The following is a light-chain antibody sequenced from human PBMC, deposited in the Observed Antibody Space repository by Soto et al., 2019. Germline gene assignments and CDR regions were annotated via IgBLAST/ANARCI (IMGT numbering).Light chain of an antibody. V-gene: IGKV1-39*01. CDR1: QSIATY. CDR3: QQSYSTTWT. CDR2: AAS. J-gene: IGKJ1*01. Sequence: EIRRTPSPSSLSASVGDRVTITCRTSQSIATYLTWYQQKPGKAPKLLIYAASTLQSGVPSRFSGSGSETDFTLTISSLRPEDFATYSCQQSYSTTWTFGQGTKVDIK.